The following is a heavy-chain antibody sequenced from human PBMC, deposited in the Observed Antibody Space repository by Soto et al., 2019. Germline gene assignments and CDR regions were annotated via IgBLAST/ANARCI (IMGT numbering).Heavy chain of an antibody. CDR3: ARQSSYDCEHYCYGFDP. V-gene: IGHV4-61*01. CDR1: GGSVSSATDY. D-gene: IGHD3-22*01. CDR2: TDYSGNS. J-gene: IGHJ5*02. Sequence: QVQLQESGPGLVKPSETLSLTCTVSGGSVSSATDYWTWIRQPPGKVLEWIGYTDYSGNSDRNPSLMRRVTISLDRSKNHFFLSLRSVPAAEPAVYSCARQSSYDCEHYCYGFDPWGRGILVTGSS.